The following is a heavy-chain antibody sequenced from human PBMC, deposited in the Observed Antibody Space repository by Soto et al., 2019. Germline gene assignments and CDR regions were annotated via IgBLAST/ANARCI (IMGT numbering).Heavy chain of an antibody. CDR1: GFTFSRNW. Sequence: EVQLVESGGGLVQSGGSLTLSCAASGFTFSRNWMSWVRQAPGKGLEWVANIKQDGSEKYYADAVKGRFTLSRDNVENSLYLQMNSLRAEDTAVYYCARDGDGYPAWGQGTLVTVSS. V-gene: IGHV3-7*01. CDR2: IKQDGSEK. CDR3: ARDGDGYPA. D-gene: IGHD1-1*01. J-gene: IGHJ5*02.